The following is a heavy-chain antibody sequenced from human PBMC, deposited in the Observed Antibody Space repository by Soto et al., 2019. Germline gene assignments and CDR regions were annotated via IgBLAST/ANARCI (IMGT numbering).Heavy chain of an antibody. CDR3: AREKTPMSPHYFYYGMDV. CDR1: GGSISSSY. V-gene: IGHV4-59*01. Sequence: SETLSLTCTVSGGSISSSYWSWIRQPPGKGLEWIGYIYYSGSTYYNPSLKSRVTISVDTSKNQFSLKLNSVTAADTAVYYCAREKTPMSPHYFYYGMDVWGQGTTVTVSS. CDR2: IYYSGST. J-gene: IGHJ6*02. D-gene: IGHD3-9*01.